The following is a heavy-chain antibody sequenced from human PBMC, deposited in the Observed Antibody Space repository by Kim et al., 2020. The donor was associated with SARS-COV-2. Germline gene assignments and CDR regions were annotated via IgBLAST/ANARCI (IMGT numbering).Heavy chain of an antibody. V-gene: IGHV3-30-3*01. CDR1: GFTFSSYA. Sequence: GGSLRLSCAASGFTFSSYAMHWVRQAPGKGLEWVAVISYDGSNKYYADSVKGRFTISRDNSKNTLYLQMNSLRAEDTAVYYCARDQVVPAAYYYYYGMDVWGQGTTVTVSS. CDR3: ARDQVVPAAYYYYYGMDV. J-gene: IGHJ6*02. CDR2: ISYDGSNK. D-gene: IGHD2-2*01.